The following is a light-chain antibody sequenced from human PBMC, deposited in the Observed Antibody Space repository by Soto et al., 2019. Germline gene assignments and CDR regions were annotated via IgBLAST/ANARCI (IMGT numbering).Light chain of an antibody. CDR3: QQYNNWPPDRT. Sequence: MTQSPATLSVSPGERATLSCRASQSVGSNLAWYQQRPGQAPRLLIYGASTRATGVPARFSGSGSGTEFTLTISSLQSEDFGIYFCQQYNNWPPDRTFGQGTKVEIK. CDR1: QSVGSN. J-gene: IGKJ1*01. V-gene: IGKV3-15*01. CDR2: GAS.